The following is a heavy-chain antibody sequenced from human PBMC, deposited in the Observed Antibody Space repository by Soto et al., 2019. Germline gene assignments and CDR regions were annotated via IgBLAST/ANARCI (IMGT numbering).Heavy chain of an antibody. J-gene: IGHJ4*02. CDR2: VYYIWTT. Sequence: QLQLHESGPGLVKPSETLSLACTVAGGSISTSTYYWVWIRQPPGKGLEWIGSVYYIWTTYYKPSLKSRLTISLDTSNTQFSLRLTSVIASDTAFYYCARHDEGGIHWGQGTLVTVSS. CDR1: GGSISTSTYY. V-gene: IGHV4-39*01. D-gene: IGHD3-16*01. CDR3: ARHDEGGIH.